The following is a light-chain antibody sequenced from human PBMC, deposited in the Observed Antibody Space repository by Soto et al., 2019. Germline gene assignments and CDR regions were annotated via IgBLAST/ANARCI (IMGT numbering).Light chain of an antibody. V-gene: IGKV3-11*01. Sequence: EIVLTQSPATLSLSPGERATLSCRASQSISSYLAWYQRKPGQAPRLLIYDASNRATGIPARFSGSGSGTDFTLTITSLEPEDSAVYYCQQRSNWPLTFGGATKVEIK. CDR3: QQRSNWPLT. CDR2: DAS. CDR1: QSISSY. J-gene: IGKJ4*01.